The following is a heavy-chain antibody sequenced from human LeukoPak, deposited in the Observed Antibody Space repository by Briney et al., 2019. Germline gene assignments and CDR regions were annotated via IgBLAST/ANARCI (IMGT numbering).Heavy chain of an antibody. V-gene: IGHV1-2*06. D-gene: IGHD2-8*01. Sequence: GASVKVSCKASGYTFTGYYMHWVRQAPGQGLEWMGRINPNSGGTNYAQKFQGRVTMTRNTSISTAYMELSRLRSDDTAVYYCARVGYCTNGVCHIIFDYWGQRTLVTVSS. J-gene: IGHJ4*02. CDR3: ARVGYCTNGVCHIIFDY. CDR1: GYTFTGYY. CDR2: INPNSGGT.